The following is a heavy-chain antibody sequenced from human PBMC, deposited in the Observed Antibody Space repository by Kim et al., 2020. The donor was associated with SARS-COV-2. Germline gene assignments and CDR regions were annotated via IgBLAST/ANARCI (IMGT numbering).Heavy chain of an antibody. J-gene: IGHJ4*02. CDR3: ARHEDYADPFDN. D-gene: IGHD3-16*01. V-gene: IGHV4-59*08. CDR1: GASIRRYY. CDR2: FYYSGST. Sequence: SETLSLTCIVSGASIRRYYWSWIRQPPGKGLEWIGSFYYSGSTNYHPSLKSRVTISVVTSTNQFSLKLSSVTAADTAVQYCARHEDYADPFDNWGQGILV.